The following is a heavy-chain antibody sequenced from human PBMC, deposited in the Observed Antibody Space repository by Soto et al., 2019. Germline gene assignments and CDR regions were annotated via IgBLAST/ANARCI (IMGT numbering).Heavy chain of an antibody. V-gene: IGHV1-3*01. Sequence: QVQLVQSGAEVKKPGASVKVSCKAYGDTFTSYALHWVRQAPGQRLEWMGWINAGNGNTKYSQKFQGRVTFTRDTSASIAYMELTSLRSEDTAVYYCARDRGMRHRRYYYGMDVWGQGTTVTVSS. J-gene: IGHJ6*02. D-gene: IGHD2-8*01. CDR1: GDTFTSYA. CDR2: INAGNGNT. CDR3: ARDRGMRHRRYYYGMDV.